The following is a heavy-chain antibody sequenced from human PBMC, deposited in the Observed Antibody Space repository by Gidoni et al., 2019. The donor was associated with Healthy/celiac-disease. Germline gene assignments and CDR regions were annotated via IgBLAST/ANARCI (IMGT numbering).Heavy chain of an antibody. Sequence: EVQLVESGGGLVQPGGSLSLSCAASGFPVSSNYMSWVRQAPGKGLEWVSVIYSGGSTYYADSVKGRFTISRHNSKNTLYLQMNSLRAEDTAVYYCAREHYDSSGYTLGYWGQGTLVTVSS. D-gene: IGHD3-22*01. CDR1: GFPVSSNY. CDR3: AREHYDSSGYTLGY. CDR2: IYSGGST. V-gene: IGHV3-53*04. J-gene: IGHJ4*02.